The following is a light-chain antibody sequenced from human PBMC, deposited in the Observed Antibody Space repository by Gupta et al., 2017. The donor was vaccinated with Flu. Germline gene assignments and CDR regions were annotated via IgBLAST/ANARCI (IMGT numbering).Light chain of an antibody. V-gene: IGKV3-15*01. Sequence: APLSVSPGESATLACRASQSVSSNLAWYKQKPGQAPRLVIHGASTSDTPITARFSGSGCAKEVTLTISSRLSEEFAGYYCQQYNNSPPNTFGGGTKLEIK. J-gene: IGKJ4*01. CDR1: QSVSSN. CDR3: QQYNNSPPNT. CDR2: GAS.